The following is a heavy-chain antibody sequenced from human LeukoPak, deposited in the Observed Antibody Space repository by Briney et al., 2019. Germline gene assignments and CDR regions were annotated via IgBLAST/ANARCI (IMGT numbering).Heavy chain of an antibody. J-gene: IGHJ4*02. CDR3: ARSVRGYEFSGDY. CDR1: GGTFSSYA. CDR2: IIPIFGTA. V-gene: IGHV1-69*05. Sequence: SVKVSCKASGGTFSSYAISWVRQAPGQGLEWMGRIIPIFGTANYAQKFQGRVTITTDESTSTAYMELSSLRPEDTAVYYCARSVRGYEFSGDYWGQGTLVTVSS. D-gene: IGHD5-18*01.